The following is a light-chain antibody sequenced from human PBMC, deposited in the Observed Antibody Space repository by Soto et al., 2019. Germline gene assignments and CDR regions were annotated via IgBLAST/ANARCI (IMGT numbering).Light chain of an antibody. CDR1: QSFLYSSNNKNY. V-gene: IGKV4-1*01. CDR2: WAS. CDR3: QQYYHNPT. J-gene: IGKJ1*01. Sequence: DIVMTQSPHSLAVSLGERATINCKSSQSFLYSSNNKNYLAWYQHKPGQPPKLLIYWASTRVSGVPDRFSRSGSWTDYTLTTGSLHAEDVAVDYCQQYYHNPTFGQETRVEIK.